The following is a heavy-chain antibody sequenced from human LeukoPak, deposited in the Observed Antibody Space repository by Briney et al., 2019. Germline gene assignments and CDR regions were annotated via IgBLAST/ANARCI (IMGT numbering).Heavy chain of an antibody. CDR1: GFTFSTYG. CDR2: ISRSGDIT. Sequence: PGGSLRLSCAASGFTFSTYGMNWVRQAPGKGLEWVSTISRSGDITYYADSVKGRFTISRDNSKNTLYLQMNSLRAEDTAIYYCATGSTAVAGRKYWGQGILVTVSS. D-gene: IGHD6-19*01. V-gene: IGHV3-23*01. J-gene: IGHJ4*02. CDR3: ATGSTAVAGRKY.